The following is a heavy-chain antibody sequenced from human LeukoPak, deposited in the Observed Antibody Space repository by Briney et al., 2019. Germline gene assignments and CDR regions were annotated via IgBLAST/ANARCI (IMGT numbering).Heavy chain of an antibody. CDR2: LSGSGGGT. CDR3: AKRGVVIRVFLVGFHKEAYYFDS. V-gene: IGHV3-23*01. J-gene: IGHJ4*02. D-gene: IGHD3-10*01. Sequence: GGSLRLSCAVSGITLSNYGMSWVRQAPGKGLEWVGGLSGSGGGTNYADSVQGRFTISRDNPKNTLYLQINSLRAADTAVYFCAKRGVVIRVFLVGFHKEAYYFDSWGQGALVTVSS. CDR1: GITLSNYG.